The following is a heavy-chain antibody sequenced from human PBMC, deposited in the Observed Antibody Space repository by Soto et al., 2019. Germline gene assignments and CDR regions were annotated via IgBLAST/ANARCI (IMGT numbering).Heavy chain of an antibody. D-gene: IGHD3-3*01. CDR3: ANSIAHYDFWSGYYPAYYYGMDV. CDR1: GGSVSSGSYY. J-gene: IGHJ6*02. CDR2: IYYSGST. Sequence: QVQLQESGPGLVKPSETLSLTCTVSGGSVSSGSYYWSWIRQPPGKGLEWIGYIYYSGSTNYNPSLKSRVTISVDTSKNQFSLKLSSVTAADTAVYYCANSIAHYDFWSGYYPAYYYGMDVWGQGTTVTVSS. V-gene: IGHV4-61*01.